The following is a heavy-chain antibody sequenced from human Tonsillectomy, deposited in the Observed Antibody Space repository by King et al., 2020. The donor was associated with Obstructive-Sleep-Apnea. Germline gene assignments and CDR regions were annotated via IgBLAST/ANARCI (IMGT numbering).Heavy chain of an antibody. J-gene: IGHJ4*02. V-gene: IGHV4-59*08. CDR3: ATHELELRPFDY. CDR1: GGSISSYF. CDR2: ISYSGTT. D-gene: IGHD1-7*01. Sequence: VQLQESGPGLVKPSETLSLTCNVSGGSISSYFWSWIRQPPGKGLEWIGDISYSGTTNYNPILKSRVTISVDTSKNQFSLKLSSVTAADTAVYSCATHELELRPFDYWGQEALVTVSS.